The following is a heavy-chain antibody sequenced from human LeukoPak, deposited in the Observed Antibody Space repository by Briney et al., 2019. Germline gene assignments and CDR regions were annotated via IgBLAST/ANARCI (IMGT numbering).Heavy chain of an antibody. Sequence: GESLKISCKGSGYSVTNYWIAWVRQMPGKGLEWMGIIYPGDSDTRYSPSFQAQLTISADKSISTAYLQWRSLKASDTPMYYCARRSGSFQGDYNFDYWGQGTLVTVSS. J-gene: IGHJ4*02. V-gene: IGHV5-51*01. CDR1: GYSVTNYW. D-gene: IGHD1-26*01. CDR3: ARRSGSFQGDYNFDY. CDR2: IYPGDSDT.